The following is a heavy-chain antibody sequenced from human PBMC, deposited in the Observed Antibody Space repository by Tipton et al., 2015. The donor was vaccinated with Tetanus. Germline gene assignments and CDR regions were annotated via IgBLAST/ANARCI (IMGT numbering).Heavy chain of an antibody. D-gene: IGHD4-17*01. V-gene: IGHV4-59*01. Sequence: TLSLTCSVSGAFSSSYYWGWIRQAPGKGLEWIGYIFYSGSANYNPSVKSRVSISLETSKRQVSLTVNSVNAADTAVYYCARDRGLTTGGGIGMDVWGQGTTVTVSS. CDR3: ARDRGLTTGGGIGMDV. CDR1: GAFSSSYY. CDR2: IFYSGSA. J-gene: IGHJ6*02.